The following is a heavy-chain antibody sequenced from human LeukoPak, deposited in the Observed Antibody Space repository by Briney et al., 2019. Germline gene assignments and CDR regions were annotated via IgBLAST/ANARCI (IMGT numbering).Heavy chain of an antibody. D-gene: IGHD2-15*01. Sequence: SVKVSCKASGDTFSDYDISWVRQAPGPGLEWMGRIIPILRLANYAQKFQGRVTITADKSTSTVYMELSSLRSEDTAVYYCARVPQGGSNPNWFDPWGQGTLVTVSS. V-gene: IGHV1-69*04. CDR3: ARVPQGGSNPNWFDP. J-gene: IGHJ5*02. CDR1: GDTFSDYD. CDR2: IIPILRLA.